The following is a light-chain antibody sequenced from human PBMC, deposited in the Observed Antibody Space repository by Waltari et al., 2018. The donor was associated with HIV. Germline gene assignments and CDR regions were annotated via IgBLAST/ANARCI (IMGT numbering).Light chain of an antibody. CDR3: QQAYSCPHT. CDR1: QFISPS. CDR2: AAS. J-gene: IGKJ2*01. V-gene: IGKV1-12*01. Sequence: DIQMTQSPSSMSASVGDRVTITCRASQFISPSLAWYQQRPSRAPTLLIVAASKVPSGVPARFSGGGSGTQFTLTINRLQPEDLATYYCQQAYSCPHTFGEGT.